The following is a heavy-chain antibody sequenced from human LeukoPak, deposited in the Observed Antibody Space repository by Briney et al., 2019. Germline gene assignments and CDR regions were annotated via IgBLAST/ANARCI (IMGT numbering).Heavy chain of an antibody. CDR1: GFTFSSYS. D-gene: IGHD1-1*01. CDR2: INSSSSTI. Sequence: GGSLRLSCAASGFTFSSYSMNWVRQAPGKGLEWVSYINSSSSTIYYADSVKGRFTISRGNAKNSLYLQMNSLRAEDTAVYSCARDPRRDAFDIWGQGTMVTVSS. J-gene: IGHJ3*02. V-gene: IGHV3-48*04. CDR3: ARDPRRDAFDI.